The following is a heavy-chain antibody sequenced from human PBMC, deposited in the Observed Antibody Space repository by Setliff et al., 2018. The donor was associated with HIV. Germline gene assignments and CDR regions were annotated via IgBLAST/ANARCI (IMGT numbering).Heavy chain of an antibody. CDR2: FYYNGRT. J-gene: IGHJ6*03. CDR3: ARYCGGDCYPSAYYMDV. Sequence: SETLSLTCTVSGVSISSGRYYWSWIRQHPGKGLVWLGYFYYNGRTCYNPSHKSLVTISVDTSEIQFSLKLSSVTAADTAVYYCARYCGGDCYPSAYYMDVWGKGTTVTVSS. V-gene: IGHV4-31*01. D-gene: IGHD2-21*01. CDR1: GVSISSGRYY.